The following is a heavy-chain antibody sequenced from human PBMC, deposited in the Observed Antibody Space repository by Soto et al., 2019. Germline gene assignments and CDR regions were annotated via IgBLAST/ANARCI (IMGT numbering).Heavy chain of an antibody. CDR3: AKDKVRHGSYPAGVGAFDI. D-gene: IGHD1-26*01. J-gene: IGHJ3*02. CDR2: ISYDGSNK. V-gene: IGHV3-30*18. Sequence: PGGSLRLSCAASGFTFSSYGMHWVRQAPGKGLEWVAVISYDGSNKYYADSVKGRFTISRDNSKNTLYLQMNSLRAEDTAVYYCAKDKVRHGSYPAGVGAFDIWGQGTMVTVSS. CDR1: GFTFSSYG.